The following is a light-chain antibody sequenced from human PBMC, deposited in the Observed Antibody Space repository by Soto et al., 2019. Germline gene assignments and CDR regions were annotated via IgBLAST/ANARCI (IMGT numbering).Light chain of an antibody. CDR3: QQHGSSPIT. V-gene: IGKV3-20*01. CDR2: GAS. CDR1: QSVSSSY. Sequence: EIVLTQSPGTLSLSPGERATLSCRASQSVSSSYLAWYQQKPGQAPRLLIYGASSRATGIPDLFSGSGSGTDFTLTISGLEPEDFAVYYCQQHGSSPITFGQGTRLEIK. J-gene: IGKJ5*01.